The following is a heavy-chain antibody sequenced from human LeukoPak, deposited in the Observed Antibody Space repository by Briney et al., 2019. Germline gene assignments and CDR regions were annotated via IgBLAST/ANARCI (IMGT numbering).Heavy chain of an antibody. CDR2: IIPIFGTA. D-gene: IGHD6-6*01. J-gene: IGHJ4*02. CDR1: GGTFSSYA. V-gene: IGHV1-69*13. Sequence: ASVKVSCKASGGTFSSYAISWVRQAPGQGLEWMGGIIPIFGTANYAQKFQGRVTITADESTSTAYMELSSLRSEDTAVYYCAEDPVQQFVDWGQGTLVTVSS. CDR3: AEDPVQQFVD.